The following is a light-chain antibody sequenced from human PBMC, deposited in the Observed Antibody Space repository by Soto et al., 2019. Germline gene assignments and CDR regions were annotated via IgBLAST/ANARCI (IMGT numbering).Light chain of an antibody. CDR1: SSGIGGYNA. Sequence: QSVLTQPASVSGSPGQTITISCTGTSSGIGGYNAVSWYQHHPGKAPKLIIYEVTHRPSGVSDRFSASKSGNTASPTISGLQAEDEAHYYCNSFRVSHLYVFGTGTKVTVL. J-gene: IGLJ1*01. CDR3: NSFRVSHLYV. CDR2: EVT. V-gene: IGLV2-14*01.